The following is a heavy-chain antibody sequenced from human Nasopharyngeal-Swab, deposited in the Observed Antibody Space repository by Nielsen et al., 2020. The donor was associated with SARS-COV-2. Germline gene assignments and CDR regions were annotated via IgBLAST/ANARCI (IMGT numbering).Heavy chain of an antibody. CDR1: GYTLTELS. V-gene: IGHV1-24*01. D-gene: IGHD4-23*01. Sequence: ASMKVSCKVSGYTLTELSMHWVRQAPGKGLEWMGGFDPEDGETNYAQKFQGRVTMTEDTSTDTAYMELSSLRSEDTAVYYCATRFAYGGIYPPDYWGQGTLVTVSS. CDR2: FDPEDGET. J-gene: IGHJ4*02. CDR3: ATRFAYGGIYPPDY.